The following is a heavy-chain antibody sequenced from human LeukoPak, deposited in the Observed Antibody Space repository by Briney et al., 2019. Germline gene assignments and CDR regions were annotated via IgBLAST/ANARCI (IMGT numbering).Heavy chain of an antibody. D-gene: IGHD6-19*01. CDR1: GFTFSNAW. Sequence: PGGSLRLSCAVSGFTFSNAWMSWVRQAPGKGLEWVGRIKSKTDGGTTDHAAPVKGRFTISRDDSKNTLYLQMNSLKTEDTAVYYCTTDLAVAGLYYFDYWGQGTLVTVSS. J-gene: IGHJ4*02. V-gene: IGHV3-15*01. CDR2: IKSKTDGGTT. CDR3: TTDLAVAGLYYFDY.